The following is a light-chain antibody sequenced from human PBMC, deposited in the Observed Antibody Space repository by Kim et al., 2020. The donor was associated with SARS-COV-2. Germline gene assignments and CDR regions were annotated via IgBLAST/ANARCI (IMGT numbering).Light chain of an antibody. Sequence: GQSVTISCTGTSSDVGGYNYVSWYQQHPGKAPKLMFYEVSKRPSGVPDRFSGSKSGNTASLTISGLQAEDEADYYCCSYAGSYTWVFGGGTQLTVL. V-gene: IGLV2-11*01. CDR1: SSDVGGYNY. CDR2: EVS. J-gene: IGLJ3*02. CDR3: CSYAGSYTWV.